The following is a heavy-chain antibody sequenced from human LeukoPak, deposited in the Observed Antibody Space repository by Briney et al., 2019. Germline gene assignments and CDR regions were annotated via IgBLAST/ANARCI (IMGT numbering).Heavy chain of an antibody. CDR2: IIPILGIA. CDR1: GGTFSSYA. J-gene: IGHJ4*02. CDR3: ARDSHSGWQPYYFDY. D-gene: IGHD6-19*01. Sequence: GASVKVSCKASGGTFSSYAISWVRQAPGQGLEWMGRIIPILGIANYAQKFQGRVTITADKSTSTAYMELSSLRSEDTAVYYCARDSHSGWQPYYFDYWGQGALVTVSS. V-gene: IGHV1-69*04.